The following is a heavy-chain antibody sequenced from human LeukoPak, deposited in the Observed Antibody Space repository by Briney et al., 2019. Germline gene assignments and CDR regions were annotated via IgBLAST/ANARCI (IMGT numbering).Heavy chain of an antibody. CDR1: GFTFNDYG. D-gene: IGHD3-10*01. CDR2: ISSSGGET. CDR3: ARKSYAPGSLSFSDY. Sequence: GGSLRLSCAASGFTFNDYGMNWVSQAPGKGLEWVASISSSGGETYLADSLKGRFTVSRDNSKNTLYLQMNSLRAEDTAVYYCARKSYAPGSLSFSDYWGQGTLATVSS. J-gene: IGHJ4*02. V-gene: IGHV3-23*01.